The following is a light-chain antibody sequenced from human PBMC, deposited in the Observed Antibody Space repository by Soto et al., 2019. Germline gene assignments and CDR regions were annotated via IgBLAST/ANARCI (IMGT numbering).Light chain of an antibody. J-gene: IGKJ1*01. CDR2: AAS. CDR1: QSISNH. CDR3: RQSYSSPPT. V-gene: IGKV1-39*01. Sequence: DIQMTQSPSSLSASVEDRVIITCRASQSISNHLNWYQQKPGKAPKLLIFAASSLQSGVPPRFSGSRSGTDFTLAISSLPPEDFAPYYCRQSYSSPPTFGQGTKVDIK.